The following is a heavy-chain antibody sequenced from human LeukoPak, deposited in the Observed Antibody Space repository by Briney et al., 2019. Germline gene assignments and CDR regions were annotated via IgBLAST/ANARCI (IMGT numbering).Heavy chain of an antibody. V-gene: IGHV3-73*01. CDR3: TRHVMSLRDSGSYYFDY. CDR2: IRSKANSYAT. Sequence: GGSLNLSCAASVFTFSGSAVHWVRQASGKGLEWVGRIRSKANSYATAYAASVKGRFTIARDDSQNTAHLQLNSLKTEDAAVYYSTRHVMSLRDSGSYYFDYWGQGTLVT. CDR1: VFTFSGSA. J-gene: IGHJ4*02. D-gene: IGHD1-26*01.